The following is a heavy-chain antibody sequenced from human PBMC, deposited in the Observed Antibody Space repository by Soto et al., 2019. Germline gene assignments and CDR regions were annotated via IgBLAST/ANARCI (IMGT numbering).Heavy chain of an antibody. CDR2: INAGNGNT. D-gene: IGHD2-15*01. V-gene: IGHV1-3*01. CDR3: ARTPYCSGVSCWGAFDY. CDR1: GHTFTSCA. Sequence: WASVKVSCKASGHTFTSCAMHWVRQAPGQRLEWMGWINAGNGNTKYSQKFQGRVTITRDTSASTAYMELSSLRSEDTAVYYCARTPYCSGVSCWGAFDYWGQGTLVTVS. J-gene: IGHJ4*02.